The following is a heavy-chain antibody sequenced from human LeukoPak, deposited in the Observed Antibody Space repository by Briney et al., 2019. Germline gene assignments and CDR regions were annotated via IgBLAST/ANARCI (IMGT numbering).Heavy chain of an antibody. V-gene: IGHV1-46*01. CDR3: ARDHCSGGSCYVDPGDYYYMDV. CDR2: INPSGGST. Sequence: GASVKVSCKASGYTFTSYYMHWVRQAPGQGLECMGIINPSGGSTSYAQKFQGRVTMTRDTSTSTVYMELSSLRSEDTAVYYCARDHCSGGSCYVDPGDYYYMDVWGKGTTVTVSS. CDR1: GYTFTSYY. J-gene: IGHJ6*03. D-gene: IGHD2-15*01.